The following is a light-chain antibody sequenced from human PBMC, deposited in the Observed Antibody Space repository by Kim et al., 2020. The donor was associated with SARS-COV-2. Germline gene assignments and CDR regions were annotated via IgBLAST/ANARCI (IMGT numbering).Light chain of an antibody. CDR2: DAS. V-gene: IGKV3-11*01. Sequence: SLYPGERATLSCRASQSVSNYLAWYQQKPGQAPRLLIYDASNRATGIPARFSGSGSGTDFTLTISSLETEDFAVYYCQQRSNWLTFGGGTKVDIK. CDR3: QQRSNWLT. CDR1: QSVSNY. J-gene: IGKJ4*01.